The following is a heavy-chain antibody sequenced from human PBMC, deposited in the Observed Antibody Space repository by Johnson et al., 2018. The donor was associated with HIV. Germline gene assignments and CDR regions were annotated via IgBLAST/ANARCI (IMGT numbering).Heavy chain of an antibody. CDR1: GFTFSSYA. J-gene: IGHJ3*02. CDR2: ISGSGGST. D-gene: IGHD3-3*01. Sequence: VQLVESGGGVVQPGGSLRLSCAASGFTFSSYAMSWVRQAPGKGLEWVSAISGSGGSTYYADSVKGRFTISRDNSKNTLYLQMNSLRAEDTAVYYCAKSPRFTIFGSDAFDIWGQGTMVNVSS. CDR3: AKSPRFTIFGSDAFDI. V-gene: IGHV3-23*04.